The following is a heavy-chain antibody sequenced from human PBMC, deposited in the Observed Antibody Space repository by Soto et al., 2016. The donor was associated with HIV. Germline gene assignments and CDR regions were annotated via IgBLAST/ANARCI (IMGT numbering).Heavy chain of an antibody. D-gene: IGHD3-10*01. CDR1: GFTFSNAW. CDR2: IKSKTDGGTT. Sequence: EVQLVESGGGLVKPGGSLRLSCAASGFTFSNAWMSWVRQAPGKGLEWVGRIKSKTDGGTTDYAAPVKGRFTISRDDSKNTLYLQMNSLKTEDTAVYYCTTDLGLWFGVHDYWGQGTLVTVSS. J-gene: IGHJ4*02. V-gene: IGHV3-15*01. CDR3: TTDLGLWFGVHDY.